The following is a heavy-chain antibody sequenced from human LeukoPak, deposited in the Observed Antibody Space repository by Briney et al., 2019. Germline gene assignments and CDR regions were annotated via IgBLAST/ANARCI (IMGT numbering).Heavy chain of an antibody. J-gene: IGHJ4*02. CDR3: AIIYADSRAFDY. Sequence: GESLKISCKGSGYSFSNHWIGWVRQMPGKGLEWMGVIYPGDSDTIYSPSFQGQVTISADKSISTAYLQWGSLKASDTATYYCAIIYADSRAFDYWGQGTLVTVSS. CDR2: IYPGDSDT. CDR1: GYSFSNHW. D-gene: IGHD4-17*01. V-gene: IGHV5-51*01.